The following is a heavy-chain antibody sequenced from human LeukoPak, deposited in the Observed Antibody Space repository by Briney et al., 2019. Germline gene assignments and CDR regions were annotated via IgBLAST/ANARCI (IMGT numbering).Heavy chain of an antibody. Sequence: PGGSLRLSCAASGFTFDDYAMHWVRQAPGKGLEWVSGISWNSGSIGYADSVKGRFTISRDNAKNSLYLQMNSLRAEDTALYYCAKDIIGYYYDSSGYQLPDYWGQGTLVTVSS. CDR2: ISWNSGSI. J-gene: IGHJ4*02. CDR1: GFTFDDYA. D-gene: IGHD3-22*01. CDR3: AKDIIGYYYDSSGYQLPDY. V-gene: IGHV3-9*01.